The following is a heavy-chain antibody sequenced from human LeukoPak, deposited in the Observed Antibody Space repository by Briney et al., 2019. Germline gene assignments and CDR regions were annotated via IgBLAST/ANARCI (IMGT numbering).Heavy chain of an antibody. D-gene: IGHD5-24*01. V-gene: IGHV3-21*04. CDR1: AFTFSTYS. CDR3: ARSRDGYSHFDY. CDR2: ISSSSLYI. J-gene: IGHJ4*02. Sequence: GGSLRLSCAASAFTFSTYSMNWVRQAPGKGLEWVSSISSSSLYIYYADSVKGRFTISRDNAKNSLYLQMNSLRAEDTALYYCARSRDGYSHFDYWGQGTLVTVSS.